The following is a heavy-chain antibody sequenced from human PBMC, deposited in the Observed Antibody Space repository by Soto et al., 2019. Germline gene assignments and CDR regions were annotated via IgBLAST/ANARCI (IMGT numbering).Heavy chain of an antibody. CDR2: IYYSGST. CDR3: ARVGRGGSYSTHYGMEG. CDR1: GGSISSGGYY. D-gene: IGHD3-10*01. Sequence: PSETMSLTCTVSGGSISSGGYYWSWIRQHPGKGLEWIGYIYYSGSTYYNPSLKSRVTISVDTSKNQFSLKLSSVTAADTAVYYWARVGRGGSYSTHYGMEGWGQGTTVTV. J-gene: IGHJ6*02. V-gene: IGHV4-31*03.